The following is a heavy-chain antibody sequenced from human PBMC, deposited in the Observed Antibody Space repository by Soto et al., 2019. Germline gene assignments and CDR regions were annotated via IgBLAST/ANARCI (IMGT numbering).Heavy chain of an antibody. CDR3: ATRAGAPAD. V-gene: IGHV3-7*01. D-gene: IGHD3-10*01. Sequence: EVQLVDSGGGLVQPGGSLRLSCVVSGFTFNTYWMTWIRQAPGKGLEWVANINEDGNKKNYVDSVRGRFTISRDNAKTSLYLQMNSLRVEDTAVYYCATRAGAPADWGQGTLVTVSS. CDR1: GFTFNTYW. J-gene: IGHJ4*02. CDR2: INEDGNKK.